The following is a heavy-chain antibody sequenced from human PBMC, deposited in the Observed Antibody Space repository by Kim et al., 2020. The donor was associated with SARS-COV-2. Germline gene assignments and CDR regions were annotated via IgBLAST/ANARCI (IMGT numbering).Heavy chain of an antibody. J-gene: IGHJ4*02. Sequence: GGSLRLSCAASGFTFSNYGMHWVRQAPGKGLEWVALIYYDGSNKYYADSVKGRFTISRDNSKNMLYLQMNSLRAEDTAVYYCAANFDFWGQGTLVTVSS. V-gene: IGHV3-33*08. CDR2: IYYDGSNK. CDR3: AANFDF. CDR1: GFTFSNYG.